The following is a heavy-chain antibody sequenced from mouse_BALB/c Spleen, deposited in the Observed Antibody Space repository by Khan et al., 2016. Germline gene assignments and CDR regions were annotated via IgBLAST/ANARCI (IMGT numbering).Heavy chain of an antibody. J-gene: IGHJ2*01. Sequence: QVQLKQSGAEQARPGASEKMPCKDSGYTFTIYTMHRVKQRPGQGLEWIGYINPSSGYTNYNHEFKDKATFTADQSSTTSYIQLSSLASKGSAVSYCARSRRTWGNYLFDYWGQRTTLSVSS. D-gene: IGHD2-1*01. CDR1: GYTFTIYT. CDR2: INPSSGYT. CDR3: ARSRRTWGNYLFDY. V-gene: IGHV1-4*01.